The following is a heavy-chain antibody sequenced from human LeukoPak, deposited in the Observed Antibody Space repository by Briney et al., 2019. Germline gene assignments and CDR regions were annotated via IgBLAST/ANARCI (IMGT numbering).Heavy chain of an antibody. J-gene: IGHJ4*02. CDR1: GFTFSSYE. V-gene: IGHV3-48*03. Sequence: GGSLRLYCAASGFTFSSYEMNWVRQAPGKGLEWVSYISSSGSTIYYADSVKGRFTISRDNAKNSLYLQMNSLRAEDTAVYYCAREVGGGSSSPAFDYWGQGTLVTVSS. CDR2: ISSSGSTI. CDR3: AREVGGGSSSPAFDY. D-gene: IGHD2-15*01.